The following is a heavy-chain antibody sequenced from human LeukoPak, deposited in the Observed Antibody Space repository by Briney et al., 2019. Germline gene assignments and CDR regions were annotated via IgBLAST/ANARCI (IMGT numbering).Heavy chain of an antibody. Sequence: GGSLRLSCAASGFTFSSYAMHWVRQAPGKGLEWVSAINDNGGRTYYADSVKGRFTISRDNSKNTLYLQMNSLRAEDTAVYYCAKDRMVLGYWGQGTLVTVSS. CDR2: INDNGGRT. V-gene: IGHV3-23*01. CDR3: AKDRMVLGY. CDR1: GFTFSSYA. D-gene: IGHD1-14*01. J-gene: IGHJ4*02.